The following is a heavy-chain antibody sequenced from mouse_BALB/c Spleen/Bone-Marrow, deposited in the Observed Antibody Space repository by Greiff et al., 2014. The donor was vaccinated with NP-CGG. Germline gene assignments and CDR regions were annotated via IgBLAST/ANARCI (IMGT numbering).Heavy chain of an antibody. V-gene: IGHV2-9*02. D-gene: IGHD2-4*01. J-gene: IGHJ3*01. CDR3: ARDLYYDYDEGFAY. CDR2: IWAGGST. CDR1: GFSLTSYG. Sequence: VKLVESGPGLVAPSQSLSITCTVSGFSLTSYGVHWVRQPPGKGLEWLGVIWAGGSTNYNSALMSRLSISKDNSKSQVSLKMNGLQTDDTAMYYCARDLYYDYDEGFAYWGQGTLVTVSA.